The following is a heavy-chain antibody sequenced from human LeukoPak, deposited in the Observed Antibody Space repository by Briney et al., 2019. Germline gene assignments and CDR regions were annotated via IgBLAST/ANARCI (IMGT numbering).Heavy chain of an antibody. Sequence: GGSLRLSCAASGFTVSSTYMSWVRQAPGKGLEWASTLYSGGSTHYADSVRGRFTISRDNSKNTLYLQMNNLRAEDTAVYYCAKVSGGGLYYDGMDVWGQGTTVTVSS. D-gene: IGHD1-14*01. CDR3: AKVSGGGLYYDGMDV. CDR1: GFTVSSTY. J-gene: IGHJ6*02. V-gene: IGHV3-53*01. CDR2: LYSGGST.